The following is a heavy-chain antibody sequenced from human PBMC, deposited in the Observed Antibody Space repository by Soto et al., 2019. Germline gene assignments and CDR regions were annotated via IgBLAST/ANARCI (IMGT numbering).Heavy chain of an antibody. J-gene: IGHJ6*03. CDR3: ARGEADYDILTGYPPAHMDV. D-gene: IGHD3-9*01. V-gene: IGHV4-31*03. Sequence: PSETLSLTCTVSGGSISSGGYYWSWIRQHPGKGLEWIGYIYYSGSTYYNPSLKSRVTISVDTSKNQFSLKLSSVTAADTAVYYCARGEADYDILTGYPPAHMDVWGKGTTVTVSS. CDR2: IYYSGST. CDR1: GGSISSGGYY.